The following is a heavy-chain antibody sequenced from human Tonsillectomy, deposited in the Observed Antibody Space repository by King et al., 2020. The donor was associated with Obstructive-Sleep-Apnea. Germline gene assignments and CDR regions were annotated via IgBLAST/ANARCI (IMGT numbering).Heavy chain of an antibody. V-gene: IGHV3-30*18. J-gene: IGHJ6*02. D-gene: IGHD5-12*01. CDR2: ISYDGSNK. CDR3: AKDLGRGYSGPYYYYGMDV. Sequence: VQLVESGGGVVQPGRSLRLSCAASGFTFSSYGMHWVRQAPGKGLEWVAVISYDGSNKYYADSVKGRFTISRDNSKNTLYLQMNSLRAEDTAVYYCAKDLGRGYSGPYYYYGMDVWGQGTTVTVSS. CDR1: GFTFSSYG.